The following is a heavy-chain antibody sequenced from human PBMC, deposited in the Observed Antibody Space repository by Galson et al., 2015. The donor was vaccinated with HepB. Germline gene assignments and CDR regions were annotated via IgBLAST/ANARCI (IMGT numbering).Heavy chain of an antibody. Sequence: SLRLSCAASGFTFSSYAMHWVRQAPGKGLEWVAVISYDGSNKYYADSVKGRFTISRDNSKNTLYLQMNSLRAEDTAVYYCARNLGYCSSTSCYAGGWFDPWGQGTLVTVSS. CDR3: ARNLGYCSSTSCYAGGWFDP. D-gene: IGHD2-2*01. CDR2: ISYDGSNK. CDR1: GFTFSSYA. J-gene: IGHJ5*02. V-gene: IGHV3-30-3*01.